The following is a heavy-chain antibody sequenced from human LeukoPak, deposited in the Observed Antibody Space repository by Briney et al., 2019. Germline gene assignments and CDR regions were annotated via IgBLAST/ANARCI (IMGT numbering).Heavy chain of an antibody. D-gene: IGHD3-22*01. CDR3: ARVGNYDSSGYHLSDY. CDR2: IYYSGST. Sequence: SETLSLTCTVSGGSISSYYWSWIRQPPGKGLEWIGYIYYSGSTNYNPSLKSRVTISVDTSKNQFSLKLSSVTAADTAVYYCARVGNYDSSGYHLSDYWGQGTLVTVSS. CDR1: GGSISSYY. V-gene: IGHV4-59*01. J-gene: IGHJ4*02.